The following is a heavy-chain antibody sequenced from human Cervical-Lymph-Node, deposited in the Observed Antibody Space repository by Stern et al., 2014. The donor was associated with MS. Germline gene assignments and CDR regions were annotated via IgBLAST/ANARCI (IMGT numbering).Heavy chain of an antibody. V-gene: IGHV5-51*01. Sequence: EGKLVESGAEVKKPGDSLKISCKVSRDSFTHYWIGWVRQMPGKGLEWMGFTFPGDADTKYSPPFKGKVSFSTDRSPSPAYLQWSSLKPSDTAIYYCARHHGHSPTPFDSWGQGTRVTVSS. J-gene: IGHJ4*02. CDR1: RDSFTHYW. CDR2: TFPGDADT. D-gene: IGHD5-24*01. CDR3: ARHHGHSPTPFDS.